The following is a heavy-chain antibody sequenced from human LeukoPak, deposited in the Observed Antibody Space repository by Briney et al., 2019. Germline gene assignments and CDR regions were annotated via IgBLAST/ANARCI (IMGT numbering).Heavy chain of an antibody. V-gene: IGHV3-21*01. CDR2: ISSSSSYI. D-gene: IGHD1-1*01. J-gene: IGHJ6*03. CDR3: ARVEPLNWYYYYYMDV. CDR1: GFTFGSYS. Sequence: GGSLRLSCAASGFTFGSYSMNWVRQAPGKGLEWVSSISSSSSYIYYADSVKGRFTVSRDNAKNSLYLQMNSLRAEDTAVYYCARVEPLNWYYYYYMDVWGKGTTVTVSS.